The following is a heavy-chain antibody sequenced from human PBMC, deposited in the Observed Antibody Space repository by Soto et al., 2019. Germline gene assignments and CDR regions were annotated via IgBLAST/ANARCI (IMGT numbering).Heavy chain of an antibody. CDR1: GYTFTSYG. D-gene: IGHD3-22*01. J-gene: IGHJ4*02. Sequence: ASVKVSCKASGYTFTSYGISWVRQAPGQGLEWMGWISAYNGNTNYAQKLQGRVTMTTDTSTSTAYMERRSLRSDDTAVYSCARAYATRYYYDSSGYYPSEYWGKGTLVTVSS. CDR2: ISAYNGNT. CDR3: ARAYATRYYYDSSGYYPSEY. V-gene: IGHV1-18*01.